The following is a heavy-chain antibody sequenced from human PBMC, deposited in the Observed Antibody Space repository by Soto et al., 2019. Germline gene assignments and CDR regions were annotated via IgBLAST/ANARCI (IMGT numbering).Heavy chain of an antibody. D-gene: IGHD4-17*01. CDR1: GGSISSSTYY. Sequence: QLQLQESGPGLVKPSETLSLTCTVSGGSISSSTYYWGWIRQPPGKGLVWIGMIYFSGSAYYNPSLKSRVPIPIDTSKTQFSLRLSSVTAADTAVYYCARHGVDYGDYASYYYYGMDVWGRGTTVTVSS. J-gene: IGHJ6*02. V-gene: IGHV4-39*01. CDR3: ARHGVDYGDYASYYYYGMDV. CDR2: IYFSGSA.